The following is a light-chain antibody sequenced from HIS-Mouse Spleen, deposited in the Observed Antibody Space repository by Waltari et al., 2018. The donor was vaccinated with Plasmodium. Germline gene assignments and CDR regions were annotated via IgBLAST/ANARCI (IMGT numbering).Light chain of an antibody. CDR3: MQGIHLYT. CDR1: QSLLHSDGKTY. V-gene: IGKV2-29*03. CDR2: EVS. J-gene: IGKJ2*01. Sequence: DIVMTQTPLSLSVTPGQPASISCKSSQSLLHSDGKTYLYWYLQKPGQSPQLLIYEVSSRFSPLPDTSSRTGSGTDFTLKISRVEDEDVGVYYCMQGIHLYTFGQGTKMEIK.